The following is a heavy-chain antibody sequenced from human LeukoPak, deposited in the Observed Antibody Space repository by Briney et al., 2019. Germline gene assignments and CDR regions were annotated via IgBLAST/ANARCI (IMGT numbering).Heavy chain of an antibody. CDR1: GFTFSSYA. J-gene: IGHJ4*02. CDR2: ISGSGGST. Sequence: GGSLRLSCAASGFTFSSYAMSWVRQAPGKGLEWGSAISGSGGSTYYADSVKGRFTISRDNSKNTLYLQMNSLRAEDTAVYYCAKDFGSIVGATSSFDYWGQGTLVTVSS. D-gene: IGHD1-26*01. V-gene: IGHV3-23*01. CDR3: AKDFGSIVGATSSFDY.